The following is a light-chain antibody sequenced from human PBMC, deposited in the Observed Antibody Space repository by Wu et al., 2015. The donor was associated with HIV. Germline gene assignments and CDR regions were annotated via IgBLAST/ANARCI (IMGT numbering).Light chain of an antibody. Sequence: VLTQSPDALSLSSGERATLSCRASQIFSSSFLAWYQQRPGQAPRLLIYGASTRATGIPDRFSGSQSETNFTLTINRLEPEDSAMYYCQQYCNSLRVLRFGHG. J-gene: IGKJ2*03. CDR1: QIFSSSF. CDR3: QQYCNSLRVLR. CDR2: GAS. V-gene: IGKV3-20*01.